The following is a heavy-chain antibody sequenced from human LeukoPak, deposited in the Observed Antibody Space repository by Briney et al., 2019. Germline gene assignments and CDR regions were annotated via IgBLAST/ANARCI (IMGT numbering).Heavy chain of an antibody. CDR2: INHSGST. V-gene: IGHV4-34*01. Sequence: PSETLSLTCAVYGGSFSGYYWSWIRQPPGKGLEWIGEINHSGSTNYNPSLKSRVTISVDTSKNQFSLKLSSVTAADTAVYYCARATRRYCSSTSCYTGWFDPWGQGTLATVSS. J-gene: IGHJ5*02. CDR3: ARATRRYCSSTSCYTGWFDP. D-gene: IGHD2-2*02. CDR1: GGSFSGYY.